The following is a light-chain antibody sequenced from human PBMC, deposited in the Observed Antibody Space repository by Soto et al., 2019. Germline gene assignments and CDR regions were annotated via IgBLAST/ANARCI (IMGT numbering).Light chain of an antibody. CDR1: QGISSW. J-gene: IGKJ1*01. V-gene: IGKV1-5*01. Sequence: DIQMTQSPSTLSASVGDRVTITCRASQGISSWLAWYQQKPGKAPKLLIYAASSLQSGVPSRFSGSGSGTEFTLIISSLQSEDSAVYYCQQYNSWLWTFGQGTKVDIK. CDR3: QQYNSWLWT. CDR2: AAS.